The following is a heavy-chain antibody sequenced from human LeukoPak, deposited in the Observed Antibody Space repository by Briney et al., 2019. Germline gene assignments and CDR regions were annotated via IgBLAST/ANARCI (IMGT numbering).Heavy chain of an antibody. J-gene: IGHJ4*02. CDR3: ARDQGSSWYLYYFDY. Sequence: GGSLRLSCAASGFTFSDYWMTWVRQAPGKGLEWVANIKPDGSEKYYVDSVKGRFTISRDNAKNSLHLQMNSLRAEDTAVYYCARDQGSSWYLYYFDYWGQGTLVTVSS. CDR2: IKPDGSEK. CDR1: GFTFSDYW. D-gene: IGHD6-13*01. V-gene: IGHV3-7*03.